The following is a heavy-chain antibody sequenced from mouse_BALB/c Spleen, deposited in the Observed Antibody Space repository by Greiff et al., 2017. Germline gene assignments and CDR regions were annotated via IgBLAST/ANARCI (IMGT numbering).Heavy chain of an antibody. CDR1: GFSLTSYG. V-gene: IGHV2-2*02. Sequence: VQLQQSGPGLVQPSQSLSITCTVSGFSLTSYGVHWVRQSPGKGLEWLGVIWSGGSTDYNAAFISRLSISKDNSKSQVFFKMNSLQANDTAIYYCARKRDEGWFAYWGQGTLVTVSA. CDR2: IWSGGST. CDR3: ARKRDEGWFAY. D-gene: IGHD3-3*01. J-gene: IGHJ3*01.